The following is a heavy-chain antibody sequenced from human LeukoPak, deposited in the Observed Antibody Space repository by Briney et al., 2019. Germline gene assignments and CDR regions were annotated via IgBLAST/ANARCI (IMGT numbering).Heavy chain of an antibody. CDR3: ARRGNHGGFGY. CDR2: INHSGST. CDR1: GGSFSGYY. D-gene: IGHD1-14*01. J-gene: IGHJ4*02. V-gene: IGHV4-34*01. Sequence: SETLSLTCAAYGGSFSGYYWSWIRQPPGKGLEWIGEINHSGSTNYNPSLKSRVTISVDTSTNQFSLKLSSVTATDTAVYYCARRGNHGGFGYWGQGTLVTVSS.